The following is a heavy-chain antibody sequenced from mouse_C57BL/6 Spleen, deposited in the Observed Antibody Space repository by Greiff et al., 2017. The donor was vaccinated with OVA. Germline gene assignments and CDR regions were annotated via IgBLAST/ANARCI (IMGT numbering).Heavy chain of an antibody. CDR1: GYTFTSYW. J-gene: IGHJ1*03. CDR2: IDPSDSYT. CDR3: ARFDYYGSSYGDV. V-gene: IGHV1-69*01. Sequence: VQLQQPGAELVMPGASVKLSCKASGYTFTSYWMHWVKQRPGQGLEWIGEIDPSDSYTNYNQKFKGKSTLTVDKSSSTAYMQLSSLTSEDSAVYYCARFDYYGSSYGDVWGTGTTGTVSS. D-gene: IGHD1-1*01.